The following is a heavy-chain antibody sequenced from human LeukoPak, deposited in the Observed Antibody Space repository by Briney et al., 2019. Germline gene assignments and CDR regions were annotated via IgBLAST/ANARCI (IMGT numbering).Heavy chain of an antibody. CDR2: XXXXSSYI. Sequence: PXGSXXXXXXXSGVTFSXXXXXXVRXXXGXXXXXXXXXXXXSSYIYYADSVKGRFTISRDNAKNSLYLQMNSLRAEDTAVYYCAQDAEEKGYGRPVEYFQHWGQGTLVTVSS. J-gene: IGHJ1*01. D-gene: IGHD3-10*01. V-gene: IGHV3-21*01. CDR1: GVTFSXXX. CDR3: AQDAEEKGYGRPVEYFQH.